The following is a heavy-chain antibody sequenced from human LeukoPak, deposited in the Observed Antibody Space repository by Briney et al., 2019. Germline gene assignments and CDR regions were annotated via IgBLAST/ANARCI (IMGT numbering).Heavy chain of an antibody. V-gene: IGHV3-33*01. Sequence: GGSLRLSCEASEFTVSNYAMNWVRQAPGKGLEWVAVIWNDGSKRFYGESVKGRFTISRDIPKNTLFLQMNSLTAEDTAEYYCAREQANAFEIWGRGTMVTVSS. J-gene: IGHJ3*02. CDR1: EFTVSNYA. CDR3: AREQANAFEI. CDR2: IWNDGSKR.